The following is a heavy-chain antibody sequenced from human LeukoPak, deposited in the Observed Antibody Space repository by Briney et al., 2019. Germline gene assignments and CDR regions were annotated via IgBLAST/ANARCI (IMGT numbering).Heavy chain of an antibody. J-gene: IGHJ3*02. D-gene: IGHD3-22*01. CDR1: GGSISSYY. CDR3: ASYFTYDSSGYYYGENAFDI. V-gene: IGHV4-59*06. Sequence: PSETLSLTCTVSGGSISSYYWSWIRQPPGKGLEWIGYIYYSGSTYYNPSLKSRVTISVDTSKNQFSLKLSSVTAADTAVYYCASYFTYDSSGYYYGENAFDIWGQGTMVTVSS. CDR2: IYYSGST.